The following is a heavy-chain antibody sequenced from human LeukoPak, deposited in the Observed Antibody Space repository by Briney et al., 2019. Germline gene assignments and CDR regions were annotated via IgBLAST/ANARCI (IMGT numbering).Heavy chain of an antibody. CDR3: ASIESYGVYYFRY. D-gene: IGHD4-17*01. CDR2: IIPIFGTA. CDR1: GGTFSSYA. V-gene: IGHV1-69*06. Sequence: SVKVSCKASGGTFSSYAISWVRQAPGQGLEWMGGIIPIFGTANYAQKFQGGVTITADKSTSTAYMELSSLRSEDTAVYYCASIESYGVYYFRYWGQGTLVTVSS. J-gene: IGHJ4*02.